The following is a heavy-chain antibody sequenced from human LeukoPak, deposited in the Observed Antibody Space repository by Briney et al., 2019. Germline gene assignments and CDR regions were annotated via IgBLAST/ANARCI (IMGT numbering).Heavy chain of an antibody. J-gene: IGHJ4*02. V-gene: IGHV4-59*01. CDR2: FYYNGNI. CDR3: ARGVAGSGSTPKY. CDR1: GGSLSNYY. D-gene: IGHD1-26*01. Sequence: SETLSLTCTVSGGSLSNYYWIWIRQPPGKGLEWIGFFYYNGNINYNPSLKSRLTISDDSSKSQSSLKLTSVTAADTAVYYCARGVAGSGSTPKYWGQGILVTVSS.